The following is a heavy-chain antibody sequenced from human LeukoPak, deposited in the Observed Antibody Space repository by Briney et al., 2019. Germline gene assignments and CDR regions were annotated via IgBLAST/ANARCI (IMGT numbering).Heavy chain of an antibody. Sequence: SQTLSLTCTVSGGSISSGGYYWSWIRQHPGKGLEWIGYIYYSGSTFYNPSLKGRVTIPIDTSKNQFSLTLSSVTAADTAVYYCARVVFSPSYYFDYWGQGTLVTVSS. CDR1: GGSISSGGYY. V-gene: IGHV4-31*03. CDR3: ARVVFSPSYYFDY. D-gene: IGHD3-22*01. J-gene: IGHJ4*02. CDR2: IYYSGST.